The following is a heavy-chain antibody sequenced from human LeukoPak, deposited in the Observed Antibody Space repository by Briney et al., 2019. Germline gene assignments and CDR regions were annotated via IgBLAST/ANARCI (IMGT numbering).Heavy chain of an antibody. V-gene: IGHV3-15*01. Sequence: GGSLRLSCAASGFTFSNAWMSWVRQAPGKGLEWVGRIKTKTDGGTTDYAAPVKGRFTISRDDSKSIAYLQMNSLKTEDTAVYYCTRVSTATFGYWGQGTLVTVSS. D-gene: IGHD5/OR15-5a*01. CDR3: TRVSTATFGY. CDR2: IKTKTDGGTT. CDR1: GFTFSNAW. J-gene: IGHJ4*02.